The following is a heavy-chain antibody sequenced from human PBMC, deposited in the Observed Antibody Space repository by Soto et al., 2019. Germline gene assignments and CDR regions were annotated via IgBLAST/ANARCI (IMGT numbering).Heavy chain of an antibody. D-gene: IGHD2-15*01. CDR3: TGGYCTGGTCYSGYFQH. J-gene: IGHJ1*01. V-gene: IGHV3-73*02. CDR2: IRSKANDYAT. CDR1: GFTCSVST. Sequence: EVQLVQSGGGLVQPGGSLKLSCAASGFTCSVSTVHWVRQASGEGLQWVGRIRSKANDYATTYIASVKGRFTISRDDSRNTAYLQMSDLKTEDTAVYYCTGGYCTGGTCYSGYFQHWGQGALVTVFS.